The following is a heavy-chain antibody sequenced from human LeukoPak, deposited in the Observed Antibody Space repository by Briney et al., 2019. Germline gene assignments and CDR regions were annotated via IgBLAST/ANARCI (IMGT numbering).Heavy chain of an antibody. CDR1: GGSISSYY. V-gene: IGHV4-59*01. J-gene: IGHJ6*02. D-gene: IGHD7-27*01. CDR2: IYYSGST. CDR3: ARDKPLGYYYYGMDV. Sequence: SETLSLTCTVSGGSISSYYWSWIRQPPGKGLEWIGYIYYSGSTNYNPSLKSRVTISVDTSKNQFSLKLSSVTAADTAVYYCARDKPLGYYYYGMDVWGQGTTVTVSS.